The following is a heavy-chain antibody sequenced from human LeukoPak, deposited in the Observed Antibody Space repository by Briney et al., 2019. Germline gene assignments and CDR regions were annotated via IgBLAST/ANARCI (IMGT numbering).Heavy chain of an antibody. V-gene: IGHV3-21*01. CDR1: GFTFSSYS. CDR3: ARDRRAIFGVVTNDY. Sequence: GGSLRLSCAASGFTFSSYSMNWVRQAPGKGLEWVSSISSSSSYIYYADSVKGRFTISRDNAKNSLYLQMNSLRAEDTAVYYCARDRRAIFGVVTNDYWGQGTPVTVSS. CDR2: ISSSSSYI. J-gene: IGHJ4*02. D-gene: IGHD3-3*01.